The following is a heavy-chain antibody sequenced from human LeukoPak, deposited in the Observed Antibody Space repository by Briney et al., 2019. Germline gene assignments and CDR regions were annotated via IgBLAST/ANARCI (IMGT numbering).Heavy chain of an antibody. D-gene: IGHD4-23*01. J-gene: IGHJ3*01. CDR2: ITYDGGST. Sequence: GGSLRLSCTASGFTFGDYAMHWVRQAPGKGLEWVAVITYDGGSTYYADSVKGRFSISRDNSKNTLYMQMNSLRPEDTAVYYCARTKYGGNDDAFDVWGQGTLVTVSS. CDR3: ARTKYGGNDDAFDV. V-gene: IGHV3-30-3*01. CDR1: GFTFGDYA.